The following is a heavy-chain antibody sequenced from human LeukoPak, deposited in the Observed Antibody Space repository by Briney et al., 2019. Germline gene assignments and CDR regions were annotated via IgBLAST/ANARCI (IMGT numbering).Heavy chain of an antibody. J-gene: IGHJ6*02. V-gene: IGHV1-46*01. CDR1: GYTFTTYY. Sequence: ASVKVSCKASGYTFTTYYMHWVRQAPGQGLEWMGIINPSGGSTSYAQKFQGRVTITSDTSTSTVYMEVSSLRSEDTAVYYCARDRHGSGPYNYYGMDVWGQGTTVTVSS. CDR3: ARDRHGSGPYNYYGMDV. CDR2: INPSGGST. D-gene: IGHD3-10*01.